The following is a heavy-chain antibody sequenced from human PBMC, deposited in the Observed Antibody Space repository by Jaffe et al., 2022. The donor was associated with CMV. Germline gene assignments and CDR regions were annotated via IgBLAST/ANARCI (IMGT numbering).Heavy chain of an antibody. V-gene: IGHV4-59*01. CDR1: GGSISSYY. CDR2: IYYSGST. J-gene: IGHJ4*02. Sequence: QVQLQESGPGLVKPSETLSLTCTVSGGSISSYYWSWIRQPPGKGLEWIGYIYYSGSTNYNPSLKSRVTISVDTSKNQFSLKLSSVTAADTAVYYCASGAGTLDYWGQGTLVTVSS. D-gene: IGHD1-1*01. CDR3: ASGAGTLDY.